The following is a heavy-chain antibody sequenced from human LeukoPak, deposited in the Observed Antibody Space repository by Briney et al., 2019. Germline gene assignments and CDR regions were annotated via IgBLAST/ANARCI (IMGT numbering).Heavy chain of an antibody. CDR2: IKQDGSEK. V-gene: IGHV3-7*01. J-gene: IGHJ4*02. CDR3: AREMTQYSSSWYYFDY. D-gene: IGHD6-13*01. Sequence: ETLSLTCAVYGGSFSGYYWSWIRQPPGKGLEWVANIKQDGSEKYYVDSVKGRFTISRDNAKNSLYLQMNSLRAEDTAVYYCAREMTQYSSSWYYFDYWGQGTLVTVSS. CDR1: GGSFSGYY.